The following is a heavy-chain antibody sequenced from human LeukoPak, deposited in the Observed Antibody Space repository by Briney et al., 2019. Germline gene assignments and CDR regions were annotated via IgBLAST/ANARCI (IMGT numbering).Heavy chain of an antibody. CDR2: IKQDVSAK. Sequence: QSRGSLRLSCAASGVSSRGHLMNWVPQAPGKRLEWVSNIKQDVSAKFFTDSAKGRFTTSRENAKTSLYLQMGSLSAEKTALYYCASGAGYLIENGGQGTLVSVSS. D-gene: IGHD2-15*01. V-gene: IGHV3-7*03. CDR1: GVSSRGHL. CDR3: ASGAGYLIEN. J-gene: IGHJ4*02.